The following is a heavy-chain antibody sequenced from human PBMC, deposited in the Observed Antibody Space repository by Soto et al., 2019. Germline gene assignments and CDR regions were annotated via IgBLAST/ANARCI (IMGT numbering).Heavy chain of an antibody. CDR1: GGSISSYY. Sequence: PSETLSLTCTVSGGSISSYYWSWIRQPPGKGLEWIGYIYYSGGTNYNPSLKSRVTISVDTSKNQFSLKLSSVTAADTAVYYCARTRNWYDPWGQGTLVTVSS. CDR2: IYYSGGT. J-gene: IGHJ5*02. V-gene: IGHV4-59*01. CDR3: ARTRNWYDP.